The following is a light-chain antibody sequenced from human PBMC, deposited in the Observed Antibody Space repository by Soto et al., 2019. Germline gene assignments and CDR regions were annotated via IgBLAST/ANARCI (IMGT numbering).Light chain of an antibody. J-gene: IGKJ4*01. CDR1: QSISSY. CDR2: AAS. Sequence: DIQMTQSPSSPSASVGDTVTITCRASQSISSYLNWYQQKPGKAPKLLIYAASSLQSGVPSRFSGSGSGTDFTLTISSLQPEDFATYYCQQSYSTPRTFGGGTKVDIK. CDR3: QQSYSTPRT. V-gene: IGKV1-39*01.